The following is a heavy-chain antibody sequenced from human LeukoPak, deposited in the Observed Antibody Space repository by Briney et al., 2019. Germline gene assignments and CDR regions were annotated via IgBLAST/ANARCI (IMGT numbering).Heavy chain of an antibody. V-gene: IGHV3-30*18. J-gene: IGHJ4*02. CDR1: GFTFSSYC. CDR3: AKRGDYGGNSPFDY. CDR2: ISYDGSNK. D-gene: IGHD4-23*01. Sequence: GGSLRLSCAASGFTFSSYCMHWVRQAPGKGLEWVAVISYDGSNKYYADSVKGRFTISRDNSKNTLYLQMNSLRAEDTAVYYCAKRGDYGGNSPFDYCGQGTLVTASS.